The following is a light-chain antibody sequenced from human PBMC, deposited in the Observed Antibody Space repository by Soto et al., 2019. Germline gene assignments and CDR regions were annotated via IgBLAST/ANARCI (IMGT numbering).Light chain of an antibody. CDR3: QQYNSFPYT. CDR1: QSISSW. Sequence: SQSISSWLAWYQQKPGKAPKLLIYKASSLESGVPSRFSGSGSGTEFTLTISSLQPDDFATYYCQQYNSFPYTFGQGTRLEIK. J-gene: IGKJ5*01. CDR2: KAS. V-gene: IGKV1-5*03.